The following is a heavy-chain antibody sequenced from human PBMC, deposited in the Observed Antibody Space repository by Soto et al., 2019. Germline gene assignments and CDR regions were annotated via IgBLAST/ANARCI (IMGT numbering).Heavy chain of an antibody. J-gene: IGHJ6*02. CDR1: GFTFSSYG. Sequence: QVQLVESGGGVVQPGRSLRLSCAASGFTFSSYGMHWVRQAPGKGLEWVAVISYDGSNKYYADSVKGRFTISRDNSKNTLYLQMNSLRAEDTAVSYCAKVPAVAVAGTNYYYGMDVWGQGTTVTVSS. V-gene: IGHV3-30*18. CDR3: AKVPAVAVAGTNYYYGMDV. CDR2: ISYDGSNK. D-gene: IGHD6-19*01.